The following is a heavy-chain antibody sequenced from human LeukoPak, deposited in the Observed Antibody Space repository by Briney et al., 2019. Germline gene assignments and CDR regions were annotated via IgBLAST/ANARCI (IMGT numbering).Heavy chain of an antibody. Sequence: GASVKVSCKASGYTFTSYDIKWVRQATGQGLEWMGWMNPNGGNTGYAQKFQGRVTMTRNTSISTAYMELSSLRSEDTAVYYCASLPYYYDSSGYYYDGAFDIWGQGTIVTVSS. CDR2: MNPNGGNT. V-gene: IGHV1-8*01. CDR3: ASLPYYYDSSGYYYDGAFDI. J-gene: IGHJ3*02. CDR1: GYTFTSYD. D-gene: IGHD3-22*01.